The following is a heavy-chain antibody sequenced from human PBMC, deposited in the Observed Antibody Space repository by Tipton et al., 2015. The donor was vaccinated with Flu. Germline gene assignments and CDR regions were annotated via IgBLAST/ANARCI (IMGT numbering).Heavy chain of an antibody. D-gene: IGHD3-10*01. V-gene: IGHV3-9*01. CDR3: AKGEAVQGVIPN. J-gene: IGHJ4*02. CDR1: GFTFDDYA. Sequence: SLRLSCAASGFTFDDYAMHWVRQAPGKGLEWVSGISWNSGSIGYADSVKGRFTISRDNAKNSLYLQMNSLRAEDTALYYCAKGEAVQGVIPNWGQGTLVTVS. CDR2: ISWNSGSI.